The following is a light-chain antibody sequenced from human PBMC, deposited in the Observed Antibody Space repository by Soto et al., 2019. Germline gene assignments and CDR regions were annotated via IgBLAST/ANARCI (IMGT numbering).Light chain of an antibody. V-gene: IGKV1-9*01. J-gene: IGKJ2*01. CDR2: SIS. Sequence: IHVTQSPSILSASVGDSVTITCRTSQGVLNSFAWYQQKSGKAPRLLIYSISSLKSGVPSRFSGSGSGAEFTLTITNLQPEDFATYFCQQLYTYPHTFGLGTKLQI. CDR1: QGVLNS. CDR3: QQLYTYPHT.